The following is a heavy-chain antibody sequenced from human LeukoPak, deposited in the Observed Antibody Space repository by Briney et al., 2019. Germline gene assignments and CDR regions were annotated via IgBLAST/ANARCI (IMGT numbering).Heavy chain of an antibody. CDR2: INHSGST. CDR3: ARWRGLRAGHGYYMDV. CDR1: GGSFSGYY. Sequence: SETLSLTCAVYGGSFSGYYWSWIRQPPGKGLEWIGEINHSGSTNYNPSLKSRVTISVDTSKNQFSLKLSSVTAADTAVYYCARWRGLRAGHGYYMDVWGKGTTVTVSS. J-gene: IGHJ6*03. V-gene: IGHV4-34*01. D-gene: IGHD3-16*01.